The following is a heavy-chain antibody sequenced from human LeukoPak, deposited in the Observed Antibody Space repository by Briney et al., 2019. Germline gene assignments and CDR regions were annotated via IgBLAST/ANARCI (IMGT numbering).Heavy chain of an antibody. CDR1: GWSFSGYF. D-gene: IGHD3-3*01. CDR2: IEHSVST. Sequence: SETLSLTCAVYGWSFSGYFWSVSRQPPGKGPEWIGEIEHSVSTHSNATLKSPVTISVDTSKHQFSMKLSCVTATDTAVYYCARGPGYYDLESGYLDVWGQGTTVTVYS. J-gene: IGHJ6*02. V-gene: IGHV4-34*01. CDR3: ARGPGYYDLESGYLDV.